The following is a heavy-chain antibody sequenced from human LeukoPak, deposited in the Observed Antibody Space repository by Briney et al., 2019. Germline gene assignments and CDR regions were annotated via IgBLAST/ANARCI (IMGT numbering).Heavy chain of an antibody. J-gene: IGHJ3*02. CDR3: ARAIYREDAFDI. CDR1: GGSISSYY. V-gene: IGHV4-59*01. D-gene: IGHD2-2*02. Sequence: SEALSLTCTVSGGSISSYYWSWIRQPPGKGLEWIGYIYYSGSTNYNPSLTSRVTISVDTSKNQFSLKLSSVTAADTAVYYCARAIYREDAFDIWGQGTMVTVSS. CDR2: IYYSGST.